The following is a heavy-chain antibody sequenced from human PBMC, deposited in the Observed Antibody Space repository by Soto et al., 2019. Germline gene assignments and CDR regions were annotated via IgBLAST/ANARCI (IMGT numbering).Heavy chain of an antibody. CDR1: GYTFTSYG. V-gene: IGHV1-18*01. CDR3: ARESRYCSGGSCYFLPGIDY. CDR2: ISDYNGNT. D-gene: IGHD2-15*01. Sequence: GASVKVSCKASGYTFTSYGISWVRQAPGQGLEWMGWISDYNGNTNYAQKLQGRVTITADESTSTAYMELSSLRSEDTAVYYCARESRYCSGGSCYFLPGIDYWG. J-gene: IGHJ4*01.